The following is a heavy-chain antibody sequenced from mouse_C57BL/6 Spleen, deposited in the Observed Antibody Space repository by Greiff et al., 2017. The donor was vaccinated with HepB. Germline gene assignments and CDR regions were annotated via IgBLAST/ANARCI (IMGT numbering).Heavy chain of an antibody. CDR3: ARSKKIVATYFDY. CDR2: TNPTNGRT. D-gene: IGHD1-1*01. Sequence: VQLQQSGAELVKAGASVKMSCKASGYTFTSYWMHWVKQRLGQGLEWFAETNPTNGRTYYNEKFKSKATLTVDKSSSKAYMLLSGPTFEDSAVYYCARSKKIVATYFDYWGQGTTLTVSS. CDR1: GYTFTSYW. J-gene: IGHJ2*01. V-gene: IGHV1S81*02.